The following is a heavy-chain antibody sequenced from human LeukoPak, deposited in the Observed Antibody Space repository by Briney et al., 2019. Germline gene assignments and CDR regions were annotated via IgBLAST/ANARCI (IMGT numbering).Heavy chain of an antibody. J-gene: IGHJ6*03. V-gene: IGHV1-69*06. CDR2: IIPIFGTA. CDR1: GGTFSSYA. Sequence: ASVKVSCTASGGTFSSYAISWVRQAPGQGLEWMGGIIPIFGTANYAQKFQGRVTITADKSTSTAYMELSSLRSEDTAVYYCARGRRHVRQVYYYYMDVWGKGTTVTVSS. CDR3: ARGRRHVRQVYYYYMDV. D-gene: IGHD6-25*01.